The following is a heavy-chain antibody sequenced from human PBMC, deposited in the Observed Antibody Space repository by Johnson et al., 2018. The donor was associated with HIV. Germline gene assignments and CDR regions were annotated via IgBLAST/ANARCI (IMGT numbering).Heavy chain of an antibody. V-gene: IGHV3-30*04. CDR1: GFTFRSYA. CDR3: AKDLNYGSGPVDI. D-gene: IGHD3-10*01. Sequence: QMLLVESGGGVVQPGRSLRLSCAASGFTFRSYAMHWVRQAPGKGLEWVAVISYAGSNKYYADSVKGRFTISRDNSKNTLYLQMNSLRAEDTAVYYCAKDLNYGSGPVDIWGQGTMVTVSS. CDR2: ISYAGSNK. J-gene: IGHJ3*02.